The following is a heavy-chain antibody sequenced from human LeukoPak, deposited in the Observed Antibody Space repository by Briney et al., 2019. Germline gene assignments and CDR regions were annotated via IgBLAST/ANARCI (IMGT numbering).Heavy chain of an antibody. CDR2: TYYRSKWYN. V-gene: IGHV6-1*01. CDR1: GDSVSSNSAA. Sequence: SQTLSLTCAISGDSVSSNSAAWNWIRRSPSRGLEWLGRTYYRSKWYNDYAVSVKSRITINPDTSKNQFSLQLNSVTPEDTAVYYCARDLYDFWSGYDYFDYWGQGTLVTVSS. J-gene: IGHJ4*02. D-gene: IGHD3-3*01. CDR3: ARDLYDFWSGYDYFDY.